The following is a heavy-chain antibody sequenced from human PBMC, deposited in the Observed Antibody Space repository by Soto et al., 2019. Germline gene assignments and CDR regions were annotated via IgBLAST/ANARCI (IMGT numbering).Heavy chain of an antibody. D-gene: IGHD1-26*01. Sequence: PSETLSLTCTVSGGSISSGDYYWSWIRQPPGKGLEWIGYIYYSGSTYYNPSLKSRVTISVDTSKNQFSLKLSSVTAADTGVYFCARGHPRSVLSTSLTTAYYFDPWGQGTPVTVSS. CDR3: ARGHPRSVLSTSLTTAYYFDP. CDR2: IYYSGST. J-gene: IGHJ5*02. CDR1: GGSISSGDYY. V-gene: IGHV4-30-4*01.